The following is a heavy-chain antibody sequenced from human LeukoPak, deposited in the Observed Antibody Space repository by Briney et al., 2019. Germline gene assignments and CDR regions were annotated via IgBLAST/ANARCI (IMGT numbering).Heavy chain of an antibody. V-gene: IGHV4-59*01. CDR1: GGSISSYY. J-gene: IGHJ4*02. D-gene: IGHD6-6*01. Sequence: PSETLSLTCTVSGGSISSYYWSWIRQPPGKGLEWIGYIYYSGSTNYNPSLKSRVTISVDTSKNQFSLKLSSVTAADTAVYYCARGPLGGSSARDYWGQGTPVTVSS. CDR3: ARGPLGGSSARDY. CDR2: IYYSGST.